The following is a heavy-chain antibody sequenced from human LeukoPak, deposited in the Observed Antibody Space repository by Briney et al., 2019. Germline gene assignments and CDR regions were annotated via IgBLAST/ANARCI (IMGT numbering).Heavy chain of an antibody. J-gene: IGHJ4*02. Sequence: ASVKVSCKASGYTFTGYYMHRVRQAPGQGLEWMGWINPNSGGTNYAQKFQGRVTMTRDTSISTAYMELSRLRSDDTAVYYCARDSGRGYCSSTSCYPDYWGQGTLVTVSS. D-gene: IGHD2-2*01. CDR1: GYTFTGYY. V-gene: IGHV1-2*02. CDR3: ARDSGRGYCSSTSCYPDY. CDR2: INPNSGGT.